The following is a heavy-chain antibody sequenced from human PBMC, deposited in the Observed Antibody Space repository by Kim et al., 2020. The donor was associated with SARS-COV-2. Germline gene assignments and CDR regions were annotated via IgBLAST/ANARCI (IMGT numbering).Heavy chain of an antibody. Sequence: YADSVKGRFTISRDNSKNTLYLQMNSLRAEDTAVYYCAKTLSGSLYYFDYWGQGTLVTVSS. D-gene: IGHD3-16*02. CDR3: AKTLSGSLYYFDY. V-gene: IGHV3-30*02. J-gene: IGHJ4*02.